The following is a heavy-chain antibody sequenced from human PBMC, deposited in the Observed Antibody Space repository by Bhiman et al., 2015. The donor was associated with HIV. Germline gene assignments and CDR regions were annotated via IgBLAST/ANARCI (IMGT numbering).Heavy chain of an antibody. J-gene: IGHJ4*02. V-gene: IGHV3-20*04. CDR3: VRGEDGSGWYVHFDY. Sequence: EVRLVESGGRVVRPGGSLRLTCAASGFIFDDYGMNWVRQVPGKGLEWVSGINRNGGSIAYADSVKGRFTISRDSAKNSLYLQMDSLREEDTAFYYCVRGEDGSGWYVHFDYWGQGTLVSVSS. D-gene: IGHD6-19*01. CDR1: GFIFDDYG. CDR2: INRNGGSI.